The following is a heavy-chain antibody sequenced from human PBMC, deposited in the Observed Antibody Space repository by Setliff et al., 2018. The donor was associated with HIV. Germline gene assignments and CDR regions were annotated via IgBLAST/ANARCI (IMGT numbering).Heavy chain of an antibody. CDR1: GYTFVSYY. V-gene: IGHV1-46*01. CDR2: IGPSGSST. J-gene: IGHJ4*02. D-gene: IGHD6-6*01. CDR3: AGDHIAARSVDY. Sequence: GASVKVSCKASGYTFVSYYVHWLRQAPGQGLEWMGLIGPSGSSTTYAQNFQGRVTMSRDTSTNTVYMELSSLRSEDTAVYYCAGDHIAARSVDYWGQGTLVTVSS.